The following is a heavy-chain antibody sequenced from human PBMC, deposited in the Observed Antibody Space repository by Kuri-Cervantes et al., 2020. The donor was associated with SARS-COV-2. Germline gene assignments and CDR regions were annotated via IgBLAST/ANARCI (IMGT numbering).Heavy chain of an antibody. Sequence: SQTLSLTCAVSGYSISSGYYWGWIRQPPGKGLEWIGSIYHSGSTYYNPSLKSRVTTSVDTSKNQFSLKLSSVTAADTAVYYCARYRVGSSDPYFDYWGQGTLVTVSS. J-gene: IGHJ4*02. CDR2: IYHSGST. CDR1: GYSISSGYY. D-gene: IGHD6-6*01. V-gene: IGHV4-38-2*01. CDR3: ARYRVGSSDPYFDY.